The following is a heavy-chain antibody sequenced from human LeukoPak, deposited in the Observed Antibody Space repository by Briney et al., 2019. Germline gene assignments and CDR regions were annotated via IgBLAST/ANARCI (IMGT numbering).Heavy chain of an antibody. CDR3: ARDGTAAGLYFDL. D-gene: IGHD6-13*01. Sequence: GGSLRLSCAVSGFTFSSYWMNWVRQAPGKGLEWVASIKQDGGEKSYVDSVKGRFTISRDNAKNSLYLQMSSLRAEDTAVYYYARDGTAAGLYFDLWGQGTLVTVSS. V-gene: IGHV3-7*01. CDR1: GFTFSSYW. J-gene: IGHJ4*01. CDR2: IKQDGGEK.